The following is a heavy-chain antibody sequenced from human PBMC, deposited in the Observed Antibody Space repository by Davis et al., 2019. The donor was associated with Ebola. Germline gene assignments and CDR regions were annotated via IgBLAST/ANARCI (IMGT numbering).Heavy chain of an antibody. CDR3: TREVVWLSTNWFDP. CDR1: GFTFSAYS. D-gene: IGHD3-3*01. V-gene: IGHV3-21*01. CDR2: ITTSSSYI. J-gene: IGHJ5*02. Sequence: GESLKISCAASGFTFSAYSMNWVRQAPGKGLEWVSSITTSSSYIYYADSVKGRFTISRDNAKNSLYLQMNSLRAEDTAVYYCTREVVWLSTNWFDPWGQGTLVTVSS.